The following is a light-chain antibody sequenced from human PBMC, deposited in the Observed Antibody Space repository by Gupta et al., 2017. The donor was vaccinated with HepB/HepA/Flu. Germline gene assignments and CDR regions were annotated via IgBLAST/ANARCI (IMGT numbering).Light chain of an antibody. CDR3: SRSRSSSTPVV. V-gene: IGLV2-14*01. CDR1: SSDVGGDNY. CDR2: ELT. J-gene: IGLJ2*01. Sequence: QSALTQPASVSGSPGQSITISCTGTSSDVGGDNYVSWYQHHPGNAPKPMIYELTNRPPGVVTRFFGAKSGNAASPLTSALQAEDEADDYCSRSRSSSTPVVFGGGTKLNV.